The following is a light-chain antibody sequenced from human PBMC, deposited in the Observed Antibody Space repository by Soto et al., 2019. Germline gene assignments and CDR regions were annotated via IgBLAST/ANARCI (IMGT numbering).Light chain of an antibody. CDR3: QSYDSSRSPLYV. CDR2: EAS. V-gene: IGLV2-14*02. J-gene: IGLJ1*01. Sequence: QSVLTQPASVSGSPGQSITISCTVTGSDVRTYNLVSWYQQHPGKVPKLIIYEASERPSGVSNRFSGSQPGNTASLTVSGLQAEDEADYYCQSYDSSRSPLYVFGTGTKVTVL. CDR1: GSDVRTYNL.